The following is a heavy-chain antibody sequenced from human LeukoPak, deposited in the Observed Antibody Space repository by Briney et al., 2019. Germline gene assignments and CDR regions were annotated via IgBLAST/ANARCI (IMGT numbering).Heavy chain of an antibody. CDR3: ARVGSYPGDQRSAFDY. Sequence: SETLSLTCTVSGVSISSSSYYWSWIRQPPGKGLEWIGYISYSGSTNYNPSLKSRVTMSVDTSKNQFSLKLTSVTAADTAVYYCARVGSYPGDQRSAFDYWGQGTLVTVSS. V-gene: IGHV4-61*01. J-gene: IGHJ4*02. CDR1: GVSISSSSYY. CDR2: ISYSGST. D-gene: IGHD4-17*01.